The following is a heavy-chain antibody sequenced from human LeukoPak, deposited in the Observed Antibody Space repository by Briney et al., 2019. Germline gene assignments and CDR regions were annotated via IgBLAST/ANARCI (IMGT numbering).Heavy chain of an antibody. J-gene: IGHJ5*02. V-gene: IGHV1-2*02. D-gene: IGHD3-16*02. CDR1: GYTFTGYY. Sequence: ASVKVSCKASGYTFTGYYMHWVRQAPGQGLEWMGWINPNSGGTNYAQKFQGRVTMTRDTSISTAYMELSRLRSDDTAVYYCARGVLLRIRLGELSLRDRFDPWGQGTLVTVSS. CDR3: ARGVLLRIRLGELSLRDRFDP. CDR2: INPNSGGT.